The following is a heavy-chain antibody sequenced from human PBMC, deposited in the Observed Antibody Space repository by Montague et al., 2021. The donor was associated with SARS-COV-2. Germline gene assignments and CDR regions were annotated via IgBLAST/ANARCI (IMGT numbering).Heavy chain of an antibody. D-gene: IGHD6-19*01. Sequence: SETLSLTCTVYGGSTASHYRHWIRQSPGKRPEWIGYVYYNGDTKYNPSLQSRVTILIDTSENQFSLRLNSVTAADTAVYFCARGWAFDPWGQGRLVTVSS. CDR2: VYYNGDT. CDR3: ARGWAFDP. V-gene: IGHV4-59*08. J-gene: IGHJ3*01. CDR1: GGSTASHY.